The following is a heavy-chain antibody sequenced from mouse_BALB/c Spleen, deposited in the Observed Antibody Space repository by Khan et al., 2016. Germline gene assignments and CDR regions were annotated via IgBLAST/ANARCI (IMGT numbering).Heavy chain of an antibody. CDR1: GYSFTGYT. CDR2: INPNNGVT. CDR3: ARGDYYGRSFAY. D-gene: IGHD1-1*01. Sequence: VQLQQSGPELVKPGASMKISCKASGYSFTGYTMNWVKQSPGQNLEWIGLINPNNGVTSYNKKFKGKATLTVDKSSSTAYLELLSLTSEDSAVYFCARGDYYGRSFAYWGQGTLVTVSA. V-gene: IGHV1-18*01. J-gene: IGHJ3*01.